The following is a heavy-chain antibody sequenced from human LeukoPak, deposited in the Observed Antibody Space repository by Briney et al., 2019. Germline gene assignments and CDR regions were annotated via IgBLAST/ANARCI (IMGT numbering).Heavy chain of an antibody. J-gene: IGHJ6*03. CDR1: GFTFSSYA. CDR3: AGSGWAYYYYYMDV. V-gene: IGHV3-30*04. Sequence: GGSLRLSCAASGFTFSSYAMHWVRQAPGKGLEWVAVISYDGSNKYYADSVKGRFTISRDNSKNTLYLQMNSLRAEDTAVYYCAGSGWAYYYYYMDVWGKGTTVTISS. D-gene: IGHD3-22*01. CDR2: ISYDGSNK.